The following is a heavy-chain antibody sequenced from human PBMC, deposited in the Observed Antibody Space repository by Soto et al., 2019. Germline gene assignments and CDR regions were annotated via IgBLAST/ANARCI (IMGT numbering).Heavy chain of an antibody. J-gene: IGHJ5*02. D-gene: IGHD4-17*01. CDR3: AKDAVSGDGIWLMDS. Sequence: GSLRLSCAASGFTFSNYAMTWARQAPGKGLEWVSSLLRSGSTAYYADSVRGRFTISSDTSANSLYLQMDRLRAEDTAIYYCAKDAVSGDGIWLMDSWGQGTVVTVSS. CDR1: GFTFSNYA. CDR2: LLRSGSTA. V-gene: IGHV3-23*01.